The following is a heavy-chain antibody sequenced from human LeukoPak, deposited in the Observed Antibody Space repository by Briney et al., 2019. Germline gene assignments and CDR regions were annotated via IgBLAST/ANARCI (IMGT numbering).Heavy chain of an antibody. CDR3: ARGGGRHYDFWSAIYYYYGMDV. V-gene: IGHV1-18*04. D-gene: IGHD3-3*01. CDR2: ISAYNGNT. CDR1: GYTFTGYY. Sequence: ASVKVSCKASGYTFTGYYIHWVRQAPGQGLEWMGWISAYNGNTNYAQKLQGRVTMTTDTSTSTAYMELRSLRSDDTAVYYCARGGGRHYDFWSAIYYYYGMDVWGQGTTVTVSS. J-gene: IGHJ6*02.